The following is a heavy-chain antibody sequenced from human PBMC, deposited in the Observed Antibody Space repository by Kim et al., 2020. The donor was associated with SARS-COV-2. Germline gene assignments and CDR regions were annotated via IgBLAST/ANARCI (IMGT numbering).Heavy chain of an antibody. CDR2: FDPEDGET. CDR3: ATAGFYYDSSGFYHAFDI. V-gene: IGHV1-24*01. Sequence: ASVKVSCKVSGFTLTDLSMHWVRQAVGKGLEWMGGFDPEDGETIYAQKFQGRVTTTEDTSTDTAYMELSSLRSEDTAVYYCATAGFYYDSSGFYHAFDIW. J-gene: IGHJ3*02. CDR1: GFTLTDLS. D-gene: IGHD3-22*01.